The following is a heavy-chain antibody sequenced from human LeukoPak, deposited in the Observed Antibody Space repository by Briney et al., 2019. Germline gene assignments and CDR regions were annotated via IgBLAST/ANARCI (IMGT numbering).Heavy chain of an antibody. CDR2: IDHSGST. J-gene: IGHJ4*02. V-gene: IGHV4-34*01. CDR1: GGSFSGYF. Sequence: PSETLSLTYAVYGGSFSGYFWSWIRQPPGKGLEWIGEIDHSGSTNYNPSLKSRVTISVDTSKNQFSLKLSSVTAADTGVYYCARRQPVLAAGTDYWSQGTLVTVSS. CDR3: ARRQPVLAAGTDY. D-gene: IGHD6-13*01.